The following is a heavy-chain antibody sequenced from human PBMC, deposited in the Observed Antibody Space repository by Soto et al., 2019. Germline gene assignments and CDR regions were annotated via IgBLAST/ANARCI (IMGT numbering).Heavy chain of an antibody. J-gene: IGHJ4*02. D-gene: IGHD2-2*01. CDR1: GFIVTSYA. CDR3: AKNYQSDR. Sequence: EVHLLESGAGLEQPGGSLRLSGAASGFIVTSYAMRWVRQAPGKGLEWVSTINVGDAGTNYADSVEGRFTISRDNSKNTLYLQMNFLRADDTAIYYCAKNYQSDRWGQGTLVTVSS. CDR2: INVGDAGT. V-gene: IGHV3-23*01.